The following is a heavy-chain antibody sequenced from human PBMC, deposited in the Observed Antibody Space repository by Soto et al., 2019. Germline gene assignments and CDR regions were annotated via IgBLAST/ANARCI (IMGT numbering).Heavy chain of an antibody. J-gene: IGHJ4*02. CDR1: GFTLSSYG. CDR3: AKDYYYDSSGWVD. CDR2: ISNDGSNK. D-gene: IGHD3-22*01. Sequence: QVQLVETGGGVVQPGRSLRLSCAASGFTLSSYGMHWVRQAPGKGLEWVAVISNDGSNKYYADSVKGRFTISRDNSKNTLYLHMNSLRAEDTAMYYCAKDYYYDSSGWVDWGQGTLVTVSS. V-gene: IGHV3-30*18.